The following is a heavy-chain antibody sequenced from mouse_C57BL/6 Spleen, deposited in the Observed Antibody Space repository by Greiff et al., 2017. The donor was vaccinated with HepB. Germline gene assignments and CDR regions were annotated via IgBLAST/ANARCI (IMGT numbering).Heavy chain of an antibody. Sequence: EVQVVESGGGLVQPGGSLSLSCAASGFTFTDYYMSWVRQPPGKALEWLGFIRNKANGYTTEYSASVKGRFTISRDNSQSILYLQMNALRAEDSATYYCARREDYDLFDYWGQGTTLTVSS. CDR1: GFTFTDYY. D-gene: IGHD2-4*01. CDR2: IRNKANGYTT. J-gene: IGHJ2*01. CDR3: ARREDYDLFDY. V-gene: IGHV7-3*01.